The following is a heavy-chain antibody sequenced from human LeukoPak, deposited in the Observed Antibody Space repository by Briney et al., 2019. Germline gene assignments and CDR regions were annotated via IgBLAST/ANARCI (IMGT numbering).Heavy chain of an antibody. Sequence: GGSLRLSCAASGFTFSSYSMNWVRQAPGKGLEWVSSISSSSSYIYYADSVKGRFTISRDNAKNSLYLQMNSLRAEDTAVYYCARSVNRGALDAFDIWGQGTMVTVSS. CDR1: GFTFSSYS. CDR3: ARSVNRGALDAFDI. D-gene: IGHD1-26*01. J-gene: IGHJ3*02. CDR2: ISSSSSYI. V-gene: IGHV3-21*01.